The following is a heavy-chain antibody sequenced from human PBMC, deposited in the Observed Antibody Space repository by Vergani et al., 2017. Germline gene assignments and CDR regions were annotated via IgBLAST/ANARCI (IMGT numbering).Heavy chain of an antibody. V-gene: IGHV4-30-2*01. CDR3: ARVRMYCSSTSCPGGHFQH. Sequence: QLQLQESGPGLLKPSETLSLTCSVSGTSISSGGYSWSWIRQPPGKGLEWIGYIYHSGSTYYNPSLKSRVTISVDRSKNQFSLKLSSVTAADTAVYYCARVRMYCSSTSCPGGHFQHWGQGTLVTVSS. CDR1: GTSISSGGYS. J-gene: IGHJ1*01. CDR2: IYHSGST. D-gene: IGHD2-2*01.